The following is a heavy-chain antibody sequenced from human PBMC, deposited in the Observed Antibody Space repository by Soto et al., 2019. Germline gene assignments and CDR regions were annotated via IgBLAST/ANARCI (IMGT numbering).Heavy chain of an antibody. D-gene: IGHD1-26*01. Sequence: EVQLVESGGGLVQPGGSLRPSCAASGFTFSSYSMNWVRQAPGKGLEWVSYISSSSSTLYYADSVKGRFTISRDNAKNSLYLQMISMRDEDTAVYYCAREGGNLNWFDPWGQGTLVTVSS. CDR1: GFTFSSYS. CDR3: AREGGNLNWFDP. V-gene: IGHV3-48*02. J-gene: IGHJ5*02. CDR2: ISSSSSTL.